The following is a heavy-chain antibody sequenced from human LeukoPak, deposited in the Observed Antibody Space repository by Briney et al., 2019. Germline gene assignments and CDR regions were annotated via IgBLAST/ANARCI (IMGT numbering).Heavy chain of an antibody. J-gene: IGHJ4*02. CDR2: INSTSVI. V-gene: IGHV3-48*01. Sequence: PGGSLRLSCAVSGFTFSGYNMNWVRQAPGKGLEWIAYINSTSVIYYADSLKGRFTISRDNAKNSLYLQMNSLGVDDTAGYYCAREGDGGKAGFPCWGGATLVAVS. CDR1: GFTFSGYN. D-gene: IGHD4-23*01. CDR3: AREGDGGKAGFPC.